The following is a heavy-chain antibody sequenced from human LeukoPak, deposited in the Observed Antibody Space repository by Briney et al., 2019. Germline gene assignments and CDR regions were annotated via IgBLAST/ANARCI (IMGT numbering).Heavy chain of an antibody. D-gene: IGHD6-19*01. CDR1: GFTFSSYW. CDR3: AREIAVALQPTETYYFDY. Sequence: GGSLRLSCAASGFTFSSYWMSWVRQAPGKGLEWVANIKQDGSEKYYVDSVKGRFTISRDNAKNSLYLQMNSLGAEDTAVYYCAREIAVALQPTETYYFDYWGQGTLVTVSS. CDR2: IKQDGSEK. J-gene: IGHJ4*02. V-gene: IGHV3-7*03.